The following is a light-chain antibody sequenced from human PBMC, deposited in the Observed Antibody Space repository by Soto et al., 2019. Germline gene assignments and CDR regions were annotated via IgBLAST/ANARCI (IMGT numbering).Light chain of an antibody. Sequence: IQLTQSPSPPSASVGERGTITCRASQSISVWLAWYQQKAGKAPNLLIYKASRLESGVPSRFSGSGSETEFTLTISGLQPGDSATYYCQQYNSYSPTFGQGTKADIK. J-gene: IGKJ1*01. CDR1: QSISVW. V-gene: IGKV1-5*03. CDR2: KAS. CDR3: QQYNSYSPT.